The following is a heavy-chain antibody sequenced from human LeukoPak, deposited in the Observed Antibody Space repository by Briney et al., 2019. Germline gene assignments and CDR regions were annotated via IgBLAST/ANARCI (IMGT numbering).Heavy chain of an antibody. CDR3: ARVKDIAAAGTFDY. V-gene: IGHV3-7*01. J-gene: IGHJ4*02. CDR2: INQDGSEE. D-gene: IGHD6-13*01. Sequence: GGSLRLSCAASGFTFSTYWMGWVRQVPGKGLEWVANINQDGSEEYYVDSVKGRFTISRDNAKNSLYVQMNSLRAEDTALYYCARVKDIAAAGTFDYWGQGTLVTVSS. CDR1: GFTFSTYW.